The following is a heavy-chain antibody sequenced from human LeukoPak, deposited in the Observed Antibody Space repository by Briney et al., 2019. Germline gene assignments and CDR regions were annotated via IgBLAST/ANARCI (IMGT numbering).Heavy chain of an antibody. J-gene: IGHJ4*02. CDR1: GFTFSDCA. CDR3: VTVVTATVFVY. CDR2: IGADAGST. V-gene: IGHV3-23*01. D-gene: IGHD2-15*01. Sequence: GGSLRLSCAASGFTFSDCAMTWVRQAPGKGLEWVSAIGADAGSTYYADSVKGRFTISRDNSKNTLYLQMHSLRAEDTAVYYCVTVVTATVFVYWGQGTLVTVSP.